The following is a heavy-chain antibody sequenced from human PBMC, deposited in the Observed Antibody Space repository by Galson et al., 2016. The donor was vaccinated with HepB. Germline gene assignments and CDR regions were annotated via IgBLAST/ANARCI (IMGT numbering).Heavy chain of an antibody. CDR2: INGGGDGT. J-gene: IGHJ4*02. Sequence: SLRLSCAASGFTFRDYPMSWVRQAPGKGLEWVSAINGGGDGTYYADSVKGWFTISRDNSKNTLFLQMYSLGAEDTAVYYCGRDGGGWGNYFDYWGQGTLVTVSS. CDR1: GFTFRDYP. CDR3: GRDGGGWGNYFDY. D-gene: IGHD3-16*01. V-gene: IGHV3-23*01.